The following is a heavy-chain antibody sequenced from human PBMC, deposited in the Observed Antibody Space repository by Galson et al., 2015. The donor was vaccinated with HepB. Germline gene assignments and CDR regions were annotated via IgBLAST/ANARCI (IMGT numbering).Heavy chain of an antibody. J-gene: IGHJ3*02. Sequence: SLRLSCAASGLSFSTYTMRWVRQSPGRGLHWVSYISTNEATTYYTDSVKGRFTVARDNARNTVYLQMSSLTAEDTAVYFCATTKVGNGAYWTFEIWGQGTLVTVSS. CDR3: ATTKVGNGAYWTFEI. CDR2: ISTNEATT. CDR1: GLSFSTYT. V-gene: IGHV3-48*04. D-gene: IGHD2-8*01.